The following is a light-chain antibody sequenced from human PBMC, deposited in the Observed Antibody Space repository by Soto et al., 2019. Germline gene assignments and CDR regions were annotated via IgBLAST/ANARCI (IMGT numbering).Light chain of an antibody. J-gene: IGKJ1*01. CDR2: AAS. CDR1: QSISSY. V-gene: IGKV1-39*01. Sequence: DIQMTQSPSSLSASVRDRVTITCRASQSISSYFNWYQQKPGKAPKLLIYAASSLQSGVPSRFSGSGSGTDFTLTVSSLQPEDVATYFCQQSYSTPRTFGQGTKVEVK. CDR3: QQSYSTPRT.